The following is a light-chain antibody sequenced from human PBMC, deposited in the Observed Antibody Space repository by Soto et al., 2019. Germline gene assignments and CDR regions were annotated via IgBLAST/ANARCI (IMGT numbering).Light chain of an antibody. V-gene: IGKV2-28*01. Sequence: DIVMTQSPLSLPVTPGEPASISCRSSQSLLHSNGYNYLDWYLQKPGQSPQLLIYLGSNRASGVPVWFSGSGSGTDFTLKISRVEAEDVGVYYCMQALQTPRLTFGGGTKVEIK. J-gene: IGKJ4*01. CDR1: QSLLHSNGYNY. CDR2: LGS. CDR3: MQALQTPRLT.